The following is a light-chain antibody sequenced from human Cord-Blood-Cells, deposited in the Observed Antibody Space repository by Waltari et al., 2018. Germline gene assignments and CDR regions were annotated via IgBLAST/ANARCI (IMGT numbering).Light chain of an antibody. CDR2: GAS. J-gene: IGKJ2*01. CDR3: QQYNNWPPYT. Sequence: EIVMTQYPATLSMSPGDRAHLSCRASQSVSSNLAWYQQKPGQATRLLIYGASTRATGIPARFSGSGSGTDFTLTISSLQSEDFAVYYCQQYNNWPPYTFGQGTKLEIK. CDR1: QSVSSN. V-gene: IGKV3-15*01.